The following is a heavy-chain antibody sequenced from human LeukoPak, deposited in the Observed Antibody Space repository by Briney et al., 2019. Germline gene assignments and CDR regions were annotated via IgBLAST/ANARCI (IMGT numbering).Heavy chain of an antibody. CDR1: GFTFSDYY. D-gene: IGHD2-15*01. Sequence: GSLRLSCAASGFTFSDYYMNWVRQAPGKGLEWVSSISSSSSYIYYADSVKGRFTISRDNAKNSLYLQMNSLRAEDTAVYYCASCSGGSCYLRRYFDYWGQGTLVTVSS. V-gene: IGHV3-21*01. CDR3: ASCSGGSCYLRRYFDY. CDR2: ISSSSSYI. J-gene: IGHJ4*02.